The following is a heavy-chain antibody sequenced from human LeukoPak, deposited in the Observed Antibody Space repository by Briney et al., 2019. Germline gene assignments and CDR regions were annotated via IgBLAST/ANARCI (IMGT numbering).Heavy chain of an antibody. Sequence: GASVKVSCKASGYTFTGYYMHWVRQAPGQGLEWMGWINPNSGGTKYEQKFQGRATMTRDTSISTAYMELSRLRSDDTAVYYCARAADDSGYDWDFDYWGQGTLVTVSS. J-gene: IGHJ4*02. V-gene: IGHV1-2*02. CDR1: GYTFTGYY. CDR3: ARAADDSGYDWDFDY. D-gene: IGHD5-12*01. CDR2: INPNSGGT.